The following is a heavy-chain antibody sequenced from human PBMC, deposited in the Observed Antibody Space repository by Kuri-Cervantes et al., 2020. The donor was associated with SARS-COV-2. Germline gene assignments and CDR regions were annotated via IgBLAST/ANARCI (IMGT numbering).Heavy chain of an antibody. CDR1: GYSISSGYY. D-gene: IGHD4-11*01. CDR3: ATYDLQYGYYFDY. Sequence: SETLSLTCTVSGYSISSGYYWGWIRQPPGKGLEWIGSIYHSGSTYYNPSLKSRVTISVDTSKNQFSLKLSSVTAADTAVYYCATYDLQYGYYFDYWGQGTLVTVS. V-gene: IGHV4-38-2*02. J-gene: IGHJ4*02. CDR2: IYHSGST.